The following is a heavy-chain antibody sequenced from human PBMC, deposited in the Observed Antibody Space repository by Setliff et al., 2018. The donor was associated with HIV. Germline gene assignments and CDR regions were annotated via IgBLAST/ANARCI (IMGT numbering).Heavy chain of an antibody. J-gene: IGHJ4*02. V-gene: IGHV3-7*01. CDR1: GLTFEYYA. CDR2: INQDGREK. Sequence: PGGSLRLSCAAPGLTFEYYAMTWVRQAPGKGLEWVANINQDGREKYYVDSVKGRFTISRDNAKDSLYLQMNSLRGEDTAVYYCAGSRGYFVKADWGQGTLVTVSS. D-gene: IGHD3-22*01. CDR3: AGSRGYFVKAD.